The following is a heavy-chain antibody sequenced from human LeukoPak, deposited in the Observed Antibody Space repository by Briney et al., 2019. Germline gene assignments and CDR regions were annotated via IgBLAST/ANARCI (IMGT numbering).Heavy chain of an antibody. CDR3: ARSAYSSSLGADY. CDR2: IYSGGST. CDR1: GFTVSSNY. D-gene: IGHD6-13*01. J-gene: IGHJ4*02. Sequence: GRSLRLSCAASGFTVSSNYMSWVRQAPGKGLEWVSVIYSGGSTYYADSVKGRFTISRDNSKNTLYLQMNSLRAEDTAVYYCARSAYSSSLGADYWGQGTLVTVSS. V-gene: IGHV3-53*01.